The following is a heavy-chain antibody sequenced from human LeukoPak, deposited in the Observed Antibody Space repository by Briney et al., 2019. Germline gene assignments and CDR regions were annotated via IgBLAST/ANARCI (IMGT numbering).Heavy chain of an antibody. CDR3: ARGRGSSSPSTRWFDP. J-gene: IGHJ5*02. CDR2: INHSGST. V-gene: IGHV4-34*01. CDR1: GGSFSGYY. Sequence: NASETLSLTCAAYGGSFSGYYWSWIRQPPGKGLEWIGEINHSGSTNYNPSLKSRVTISVDTSKNQFSLKLSSVTAADTAVYYCARGRGSSSPSTRWFDPWGQGTLVTVSS. D-gene: IGHD6-6*01.